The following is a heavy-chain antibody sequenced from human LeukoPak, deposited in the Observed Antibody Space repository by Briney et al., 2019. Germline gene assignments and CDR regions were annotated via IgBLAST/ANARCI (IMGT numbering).Heavy chain of an antibody. D-gene: IGHD1-26*01. CDR3: PRHDNIVGGNWFDP. CDR2: IYYSGST. Sequence: SETLSLTCSVSGGTISSYNWSWIQQPPGKGLEWIGYIYYSGSTNYNPSLKSRVTVSLDTSKNQFSLKLSSVTAADTAVYYCPRHDNIVGGNWFDPWGQGTLVTVSS. V-gene: IGHV4-59*08. CDR1: GGTISSYN. J-gene: IGHJ5*02.